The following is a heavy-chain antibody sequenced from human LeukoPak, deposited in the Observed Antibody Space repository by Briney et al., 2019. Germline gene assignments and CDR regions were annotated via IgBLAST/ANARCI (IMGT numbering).Heavy chain of an antibody. Sequence: RGSLRLSCAAPGFTFSSYEMNWVRQAPGKGLEWVSYISSSGSTIYYADSVKGRFTISRDNAKNSLYLQMNSLRAEDTAVYYCARDFGPAPAATVIDYWGQGTLVTVSS. V-gene: IGHV3-48*03. D-gene: IGHD2-2*01. CDR3: ARDFGPAPAATVIDY. CDR1: GFTFSSYE. J-gene: IGHJ4*02. CDR2: ISSSGSTI.